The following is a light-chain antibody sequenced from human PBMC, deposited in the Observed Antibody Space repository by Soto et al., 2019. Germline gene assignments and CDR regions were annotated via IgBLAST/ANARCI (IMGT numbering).Light chain of an antibody. CDR3: SSYTGSSTLV. CDR1: SSDLGDYDY. CDR2: EVS. Sequence: QSVLTQPASVSGSPGQSITISCTGTSSDLGDYDYVSWYLQHPGKVPKLMIYEVSNRPSGVSNRFSGSKSGNTASLTISGLQAEDEADYYCSSYTGSSTLVFGTGTKVTVL. J-gene: IGLJ1*01. V-gene: IGLV2-14*01.